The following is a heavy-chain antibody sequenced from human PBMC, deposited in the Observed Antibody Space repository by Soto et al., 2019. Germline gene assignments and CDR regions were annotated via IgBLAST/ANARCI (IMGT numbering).Heavy chain of an antibody. CDR1: GYTFTSYD. D-gene: IGHD3-22*01. Sequence: QVQLVQSGAEVKKPGASVKVSCKASGYTFTSYDINWVRQATGQGLEWMGWMNPNSGNTGYAQKFQGRVTMTRNTSISTAYMELSSLRSEDTAVYYCARGLLYYYDSSGYYPYCGQGTLVTVSS. J-gene: IGHJ4*02. CDR3: ARGLLYYYDSSGYYPY. V-gene: IGHV1-8*01. CDR2: MNPNSGNT.